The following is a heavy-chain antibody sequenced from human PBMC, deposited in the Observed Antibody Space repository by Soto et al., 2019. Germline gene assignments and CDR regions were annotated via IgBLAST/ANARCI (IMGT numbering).Heavy chain of an antibody. J-gene: IGHJ6*02. CDR2: MNPNSGNT. V-gene: IGHV1-8*01. D-gene: IGHD6-13*01. CDR3: AGGRGSWDHGGYYYGMDV. CDR1: GYTFTSYD. Sequence: QVQLVQSGAEVKKPGASVKVSCKASGYTFTSYDINWVRQATGQGLEWMGWMNPNSGNTGYAQKFQGRVTMTRNTSISTAYMERGSLRSEDTAVYYCAGGRGSWDHGGYYYGMDVWGQGTTVTVSS.